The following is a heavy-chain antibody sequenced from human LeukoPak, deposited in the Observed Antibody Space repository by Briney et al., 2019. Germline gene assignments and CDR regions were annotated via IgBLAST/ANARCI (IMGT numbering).Heavy chain of an antibody. D-gene: IGHD5-24*01. CDR3: AKDNRDGYNLGGAFDI. CDR2: ISWNSGSI. CDR1: GFTFDDYA. J-gene: IGHJ3*02. V-gene: IGHV3-9*01. Sequence: QAGGSLRLSCAASGFTFDDYAMHWVRQAPGEGLEWVSGISWNSGSIGYADSVKGRFTFSRDNAKNSLYLQMNSLRAEDTALYYCAKDNRDGYNLGGAFDIWGQGTMVTVSS.